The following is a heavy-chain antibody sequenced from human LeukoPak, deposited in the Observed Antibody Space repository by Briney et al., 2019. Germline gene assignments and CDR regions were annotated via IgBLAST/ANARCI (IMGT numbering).Heavy chain of an antibody. J-gene: IGHJ4*02. V-gene: IGHV4-61*01. CDR1: GVSVSSCSYY. CDR3: ASHSAAAGLNY. D-gene: IGHD6-13*01. Sequence: SETLSLTCTVSGVSVSSCSYYWSWIRQPPGQGRVWYIYIYYNVITNSNPSLKSRGTISVDTSKNQFSLKLSSVTAADTAVYYCASHSAAAGLNYWGQGTLVTVSS. CDR2: IYYNVIT.